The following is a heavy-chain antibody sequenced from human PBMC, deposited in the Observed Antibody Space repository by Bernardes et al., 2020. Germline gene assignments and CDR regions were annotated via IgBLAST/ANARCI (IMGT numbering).Heavy chain of an antibody. CDR3: ASERRMDFDY. CDR2: INSDGSST. V-gene: IGHV3-74*01. J-gene: IGHJ4*02. Sequence: AWSLILSCAASGFTFSSYWMHWVRQAPGKGLVWVSRINSDGSSTSHADSVKGRFTISRDNAKNTLYLQMNSLRAEDTAVYYCASERRMDFDYWRQGTLLAVSS. CDR1: GFTFSSYW.